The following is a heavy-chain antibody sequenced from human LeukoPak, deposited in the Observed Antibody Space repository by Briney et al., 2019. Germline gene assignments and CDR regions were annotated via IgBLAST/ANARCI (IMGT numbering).Heavy chain of an antibody. CDR3: VKRMGCSDFNCYAELDF. Sequence: GGSPRLSCRTSGFIFSNFAMNWVRQAPGKGLEWVSTISSNGGRTYYANSVKRRFSVSRDNSKNTLYLQMNTLRAEDTAIYYCVKRMGCSDFNCYAELDFWGQGTLVTVSS. J-gene: IGHJ4*02. V-gene: IGHV3-23*01. CDR1: GFIFSNFA. CDR2: ISSNGGRT. D-gene: IGHD5-12*01.